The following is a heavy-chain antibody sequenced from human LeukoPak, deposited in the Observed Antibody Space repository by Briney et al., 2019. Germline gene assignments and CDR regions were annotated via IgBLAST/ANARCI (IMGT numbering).Heavy chain of an antibody. CDR2: IYYSGST. D-gene: IGHD3-9*01. J-gene: IGHJ5*02. CDR3: ARDKGYDTLTGYYFDP. V-gene: IGHV4-30-4*01. CDR1: GGSISSGDYY. Sequence: SETLSLTCTVSGGSISSGDYYWSWIRQPPGKGLEWIGYIYYSGSTYYNPSLKSRVTISVDTSKNQFSLKLSSVTAADTAVYYCARDKGYDTLTGYYFDPWGQGTLVTVSS.